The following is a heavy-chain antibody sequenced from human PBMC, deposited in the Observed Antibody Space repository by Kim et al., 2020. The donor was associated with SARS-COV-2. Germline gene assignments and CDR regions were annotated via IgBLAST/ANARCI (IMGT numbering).Heavy chain of an antibody. J-gene: IGHJ6*02. D-gene: IGHD2-2*01. CDR3: ARVPAARSPYYYYYGMDV. Sequence: QGRVTITADESTSTAYMELSSLRSEDTAVYYCARVPAARSPYYYYYGMDVWGQGTTVTVSS. V-gene: IGHV1-69*01.